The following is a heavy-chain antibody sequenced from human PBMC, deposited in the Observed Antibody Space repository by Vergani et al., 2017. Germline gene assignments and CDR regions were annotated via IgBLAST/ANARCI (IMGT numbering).Heavy chain of an antibody. Sequence: QVQLQQWGAGLLKPSETLSLTCAVYGGSFSGYYWSWIRQPPGKGLGWIGEINHSGSTNYNPSLKGRVTISVATSKSQFSLRLSSVTAADTAVYYCAGDHYYDSSGYFFFDYWGQGTLVTVSS. CDR3: AGDHYYDSSGYFFFDY. J-gene: IGHJ4*02. V-gene: IGHV4-34*01. D-gene: IGHD3-22*01. CDR2: INHSGST. CDR1: GGSFSGYY.